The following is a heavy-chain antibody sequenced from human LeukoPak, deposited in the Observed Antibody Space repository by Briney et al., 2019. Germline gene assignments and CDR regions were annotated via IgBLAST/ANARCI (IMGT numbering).Heavy chain of an antibody. Sequence: SGTLSLTCAVYGGSFSGYYWSWIRQHPGKGRGGMGEIIHGGSTNYNPSLKSRVTISVDTSKNQFSLKLSSVTAADTAVYYCARGRRRERYGSGKRDWFDPWGQGTLVTVSS. D-gene: IGHD3-10*01. CDR2: IIHGGST. V-gene: IGHV4-34*01. CDR1: GGSFSGYY. J-gene: IGHJ5*02. CDR3: ARGRRRERYGSGKRDWFDP.